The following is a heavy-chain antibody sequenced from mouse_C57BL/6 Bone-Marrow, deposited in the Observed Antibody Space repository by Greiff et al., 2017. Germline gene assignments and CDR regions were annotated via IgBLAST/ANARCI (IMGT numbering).Heavy chain of an antibody. CDR2: IYPGSGNT. CDR3: ARGRWLLGAWFAY. V-gene: IGHV1-76*01. CDR1: GYTFTAYY. D-gene: IGHD2-3*01. J-gene: IGHJ3*01. Sequence: QVQLQQSGAELVRPGASVKLSCKASGYTFTAYYINWVKLRPGQGLELISRIYPGSGNTYYNEKFKGKATLTAEKSSSTAYMQLSSLTSEDSAVYFCARGRWLLGAWFAYWGQGTLVTVSA.